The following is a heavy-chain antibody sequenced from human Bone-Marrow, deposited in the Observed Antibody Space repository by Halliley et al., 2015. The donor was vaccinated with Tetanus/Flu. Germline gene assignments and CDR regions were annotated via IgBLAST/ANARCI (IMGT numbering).Heavy chain of an antibody. CDR2: ISGSGGRT. D-gene: IGHD3-10*01. V-gene: IGHV3-48*03. CDR1: GFTFSSYE. Sequence: SGFTFSSYEMIWVRQAQGKGLEWLSYISGSGGRTYYADSVKGRVTISRDNAKNSLYLQMNGLRGEDTAVYYCARDSGSPPDGGFDIWGQGTMVTVSS. CDR3: ARDSGSPPDGGFDI. J-gene: IGHJ3*02.